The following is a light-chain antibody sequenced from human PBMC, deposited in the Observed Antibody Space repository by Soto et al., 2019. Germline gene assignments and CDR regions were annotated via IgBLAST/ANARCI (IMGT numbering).Light chain of an antibody. CDR2: GAS. CDR1: QSVSSN. Sequence: EIVMTQSPATLSVSPGERATLSCRASQSVSSNLAGYQQKPGQAARLLIYGASTRATGIPARFSGSGSGTDFTLTIRSLEPEDFAVYYCQQYNNSPRTFGPGTKVDIK. CDR3: QQYNNSPRT. V-gene: IGKV3-15*01. J-gene: IGKJ3*01.